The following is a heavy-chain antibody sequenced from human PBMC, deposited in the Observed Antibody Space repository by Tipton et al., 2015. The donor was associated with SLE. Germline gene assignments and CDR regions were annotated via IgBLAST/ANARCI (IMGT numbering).Heavy chain of an antibody. J-gene: IGHJ4*02. CDR2: FYHGGNT. CDR3: ARGEFGSGWYV. CDR1: GYSISSGYY. V-gene: IGHV4-38-2*02. D-gene: IGHD6-13*01. Sequence: TLSLTCSVSGYSISSGYYWGWIRQPPGKGLEWIGSFYHGGNTHYSSSLKSRVTISVDTSENQFSLKLTSLTASDTAVYYCARGEFGSGWYVWGQGMLVTVSS.